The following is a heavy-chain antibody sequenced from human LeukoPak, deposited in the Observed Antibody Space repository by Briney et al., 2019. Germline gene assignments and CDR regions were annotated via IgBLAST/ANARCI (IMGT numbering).Heavy chain of an antibody. V-gene: IGHV3-9*01. CDR3: AKDAYYYGSGSYLDY. CDR2: ISWNSGSI. J-gene: IGHJ4*02. CDR1: GITFDDYA. D-gene: IGHD3-10*01. Sequence: QPGGSLRLSCAASGITFDDYAMHWVRQAPGKGLEWVSGISWNSGSIGYADSVKGRFTISRDNAKNSLYLQMNSLRAEDTALYYCAKDAYYYGSGSYLDYWGQGTLVTVSS.